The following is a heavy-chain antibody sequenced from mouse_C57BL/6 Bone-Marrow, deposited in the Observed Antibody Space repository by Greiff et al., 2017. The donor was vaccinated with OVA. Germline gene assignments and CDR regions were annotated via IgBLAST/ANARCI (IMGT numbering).Heavy chain of an antibody. CDR2: INPNNGGT. CDR3: ARSRITTVVAEDWFAD. CDR1: GYTFTDYY. Sequence: EVQLQQSGPELVKPGASVKISCKASGYTFTDYYMNWVKQSHGKSLEWIGDINPNNGGTSYNQKFKGKATLTVDKSSSTAYMELRSLTSEDSAVYYCARSRITTVVAEDWFADWGQGTLVTVSA. D-gene: IGHD1-1*01. V-gene: IGHV1-26*01. J-gene: IGHJ3*01.